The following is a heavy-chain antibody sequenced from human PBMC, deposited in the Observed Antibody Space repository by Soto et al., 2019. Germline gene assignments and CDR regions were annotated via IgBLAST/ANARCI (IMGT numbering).Heavy chain of an antibody. J-gene: IGHJ5*02. CDR1: GFTFSTYA. CDR2: ISDSGDYT. Sequence: GGSLRLSCAASGFTFSTYAMNWVRQAPGKGLEWVSCISDSGDYTNYADSVKGRFTISRDNSKNTLSLQMNSLRAEDTAVYYCAKDHLQGYNWFDPWGQGTLVTVSS. CDR3: AKDHLQGYNWFDP. V-gene: IGHV3-23*01.